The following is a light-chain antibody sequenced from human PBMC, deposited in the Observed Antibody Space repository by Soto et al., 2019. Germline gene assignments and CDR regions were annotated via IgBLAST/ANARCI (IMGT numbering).Light chain of an antibody. Sequence: QSALTQPPSASGSPGQSVAISCTGTSSDVGGYNYVSWYQQHPGKAPKLMICEVNKRPSGVPDRFSGSKSGNTASLTVSGLQAEDEADYYCSSYAGSSNVFGTGTQLTVL. J-gene: IGLJ1*01. CDR3: SSYAGSSNV. CDR1: SSDVGGYNY. CDR2: EVN. V-gene: IGLV2-8*01.